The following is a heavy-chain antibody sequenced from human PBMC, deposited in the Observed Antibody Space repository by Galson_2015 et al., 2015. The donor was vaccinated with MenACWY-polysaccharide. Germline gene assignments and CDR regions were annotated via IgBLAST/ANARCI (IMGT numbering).Heavy chain of an antibody. Sequence: SLRLSCAASGFTLSDYAMRWVRQAPGKELEWVASIKQDGSEKYLVDSVKGRFTISRDNAENSLFLQMNSLRAEDTAVYYCARERWVRGVFFDQWGQGTLVTVSS. CDR1: GFTLSDYA. D-gene: IGHD3-10*01. CDR3: ARERWVRGVFFDQ. V-gene: IGHV3-7*01. J-gene: IGHJ4*02. CDR2: IKQDGSEK.